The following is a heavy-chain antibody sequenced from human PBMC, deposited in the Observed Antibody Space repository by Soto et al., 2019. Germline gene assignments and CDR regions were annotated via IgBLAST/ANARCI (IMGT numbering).Heavy chain of an antibody. D-gene: IGHD3-22*01. V-gene: IGHV3-30-3*01. CDR3: ARVRHSSGYYPHGAFDI. Sequence: GGSLRLSCAASGFTFSSYAMHWVRQAPGKGLEWVAVISYDGSNKYYADSVKGRFTISRDNSKNTLYLQMNSLRAEDTAVYYCARVRHSSGYYPHGAFDIWGQGTMVTVSS. CDR1: GFTFSSYA. J-gene: IGHJ3*02. CDR2: ISYDGSNK.